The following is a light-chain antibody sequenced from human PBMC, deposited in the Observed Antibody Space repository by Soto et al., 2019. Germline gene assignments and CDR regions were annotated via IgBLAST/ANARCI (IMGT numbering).Light chain of an antibody. J-gene: IGKJ2*01. V-gene: IGKV3-15*01. CDR3: QQYYNWPPYT. CDR2: GAS. CDR1: QSVSRN. Sequence: EIVMTPSPATLSVSLGGRDTPSLRAIQSVSRNLAWFQQKPGQAPRLLIYGASTRATGIPARFSGSGSGTEFTLIISSLQSEDFAVYYCQQYYNWPPYTFGQGTKVDIK.